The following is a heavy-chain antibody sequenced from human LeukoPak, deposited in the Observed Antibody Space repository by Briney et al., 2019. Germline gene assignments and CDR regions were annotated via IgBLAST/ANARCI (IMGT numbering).Heavy chain of an antibody. CDR3: AKSPVSSCRGSFCYPFDY. J-gene: IGHJ4*02. D-gene: IGHD2-15*01. CDR1: GFTFSSYS. CDR2: ISSSSNYI. V-gene: IGHV3-21*04. Sequence: PGGSLRLSCAASGFTFSSYSMNWVRQAPGKGLEWVSSISSSSNYIYYADSVKGRFTISRDNSRNTLYLQMNTLRAEDTAVYFCAKSPVSSCRGSFCYPFDYWGQGNLVTVSS.